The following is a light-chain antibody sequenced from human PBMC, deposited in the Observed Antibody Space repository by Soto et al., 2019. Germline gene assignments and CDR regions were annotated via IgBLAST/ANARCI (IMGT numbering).Light chain of an antibody. CDR1: QSVSSD. CDR3: QQRSNWPRT. J-gene: IGKJ1*01. Sequence: EIVMTQSPATLSVSPGGRATLSCRASQSVSSDLAWYQQKPGQAPRLLIYDASNRATGIPARFSGSGSGTDFTLTICSREPEDFAVYYCQQRSNWPRTFGQGTKVDI. V-gene: IGKV3-11*01. CDR2: DAS.